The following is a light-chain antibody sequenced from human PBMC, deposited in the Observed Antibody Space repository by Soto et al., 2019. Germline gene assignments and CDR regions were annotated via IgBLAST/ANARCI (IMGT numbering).Light chain of an antibody. CDR1: QSVSSSY. V-gene: IGKV3-20*01. J-gene: IGKJ4*01. CDR3: QQYGSPLT. CDR2: GAS. Sequence: EIVFTQSPGTLSLSPGERATLSCRASQSVSSSYLAWYQQKPGQTPRLLIYGASNRATGIPDRFSGSGSGTDFTLTISRLEPEDFAVYYCQQYGSPLTFGGGTKVDIK.